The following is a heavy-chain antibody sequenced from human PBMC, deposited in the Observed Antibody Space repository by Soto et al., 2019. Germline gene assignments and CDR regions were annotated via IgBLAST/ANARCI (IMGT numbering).Heavy chain of an antibody. CDR1: GFAFSSYS. CDR2: ISSSSSYI. D-gene: IGHD1-26*01. Sequence: SLRLSCAASGFAFSSYSMNWVRQAPGKGLEWVSSISSSSSYIYYADSVKGRFTISRDNAKNSLYLQMNSLRAEDTAVYYCAREASRGATPDAFDIWGQGTMVTVSS. V-gene: IGHV3-21*01. J-gene: IGHJ3*02. CDR3: AREASRGATPDAFDI.